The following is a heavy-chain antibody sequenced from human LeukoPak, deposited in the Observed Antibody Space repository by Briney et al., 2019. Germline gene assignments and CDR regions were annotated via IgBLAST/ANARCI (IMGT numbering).Heavy chain of an antibody. J-gene: IGHJ5*02. CDR2: IYWDDDK. CDR3: AHTYTAMVYNWFDP. D-gene: IGHD5-18*01. CDR1: GFSLSTSGVG. Sequence: SGPTLVKPTQTLTLTCTFSGFSLSTSGVGVGWIRQPPGKALEWLAPIYWDDDKRYSPSLKSRLTITKDTSKNQVVLTMTNMDPVDTATYYCAHTYTAMVYNWFDPWGQGTLVTVSS. V-gene: IGHV2-5*02.